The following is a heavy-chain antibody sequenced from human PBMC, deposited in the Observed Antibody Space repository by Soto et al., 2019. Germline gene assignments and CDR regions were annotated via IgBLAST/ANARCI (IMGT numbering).Heavy chain of an antibody. Sequence: LSLTCTVSGGFISSYYWSWIRQSPGKGLELIGYIHHTGSTNYNPSLKSRVTMSLDTSRNQFSLKLYSVTAADTAVYYCARSLDSSGFYFSNCWGQGTLVTVST. D-gene: IGHD3-22*01. CDR2: IHHTGST. V-gene: IGHV4-59*01. CDR3: ARSLDSSGFYFSNC. CDR1: GGFISSYY. J-gene: IGHJ4*02.